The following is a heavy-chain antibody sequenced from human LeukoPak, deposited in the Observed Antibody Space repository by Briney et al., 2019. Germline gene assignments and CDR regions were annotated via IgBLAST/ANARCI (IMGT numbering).Heavy chain of an antibody. V-gene: IGHV1-18*01. D-gene: IGHD2-2*01. J-gene: IGHJ3*02. Sequence: AAVKVSCKASGYTFTSYGISWVRQAPGQGLEWMGWISAYKGNTNYAQKLQGRVTMTTDTSTSTAYMELRSLRSDDTAVYYCARDVVVVPAVTTRGDAFDIWGQGTMVTVSS. CDR2: ISAYKGNT. CDR3: ARDVVVVPAVTTRGDAFDI. CDR1: GYTFTSYG.